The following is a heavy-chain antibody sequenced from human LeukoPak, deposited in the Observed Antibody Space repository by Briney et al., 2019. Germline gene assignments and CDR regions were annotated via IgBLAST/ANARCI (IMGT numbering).Heavy chain of an antibody. CDR1: GYTFTGYY. V-gene: IGHV1-2*06. D-gene: IGHD1-26*01. CDR3: ARGLEGEFDP. Sequence: ASVKVSCKASGYTFTGYYMHWVRQAPGQGLEWMGRINPNSGGTNYAQKFQGRVTMTRNTSISTAYMELSSLRSEDTAVYYCARGLEGEFDPWGQGTLVTVSS. CDR2: INPNSGGT. J-gene: IGHJ5*02.